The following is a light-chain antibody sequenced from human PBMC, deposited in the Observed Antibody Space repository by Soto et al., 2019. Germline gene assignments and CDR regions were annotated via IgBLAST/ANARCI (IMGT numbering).Light chain of an antibody. Sequence: DIVLTQSPLSSPVTLGQPASISCRSSQSLVHSDGNTYLSWLHQRPGQPPRLLIYKISNRFSGVPDRLSGSRDWIYLTLKISRLDAEDVGVYHCMQATQLPQSWTFGQGTKVEIK. J-gene: IGKJ1*01. CDR1: QSLVHSDGNTY. V-gene: IGKV2-24*01. CDR3: MQATQLPQSWT. CDR2: KIS.